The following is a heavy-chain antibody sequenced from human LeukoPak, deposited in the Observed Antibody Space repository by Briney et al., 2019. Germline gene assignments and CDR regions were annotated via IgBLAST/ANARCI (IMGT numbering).Heavy chain of an antibody. CDR2: INYSGNT. V-gene: IGHV4-59*01. D-gene: IGHD6-19*01. J-gene: IGHJ4*02. CDR3: ARGTSSGWYGFDS. Sequence: PSETLSLTCTVSGGSISDYYWSWIRQPPGKGLEWIGYINYSGNTNYNPSLKSRVTISVDTSKNQFSLKLNSVTAADTAVYYCARGTSSGWYGFDSWGQGTLVTVSS. CDR1: GGSISDYY.